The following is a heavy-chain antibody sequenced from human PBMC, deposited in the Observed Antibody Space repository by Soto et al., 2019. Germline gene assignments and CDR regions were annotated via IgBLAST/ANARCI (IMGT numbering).Heavy chain of an antibody. Sequence: QVQLVQSGGEVKKPGASVKVSCKASGYTFTNYGISWVRQAPGQGLEWMGWISAYNGNRKYAQKLQDRVTMTTDTSRNTAYMELRSLRSGDTAMYYCARVRGGSEQLANYGMDAWGQGNTVTVFS. D-gene: IGHD6-6*01. CDR3: ARVRGGSEQLANYGMDA. CDR1: GYTFTNYG. V-gene: IGHV1-18*01. CDR2: ISAYNGNR. J-gene: IGHJ6*02.